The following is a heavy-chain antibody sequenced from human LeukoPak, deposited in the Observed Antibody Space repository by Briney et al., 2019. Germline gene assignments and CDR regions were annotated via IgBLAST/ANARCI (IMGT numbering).Heavy chain of an antibody. CDR1: GFTFSNYG. CDR2: ISGSGGST. V-gene: IGHV3-23*01. J-gene: IGHJ4*02. D-gene: IGHD6-13*01. CDR3: AHYSSSWVGKTHFDY. Sequence: GGSLRLSCAASGFTFSNYGMSWVRQAPGKGLEWVSAISGSGGSTYYADSVKGRFTISRDNSKNTLYLQMNSLRAEDTAVYYCAHYSSSWVGKTHFDYWGQGTLVTVSS.